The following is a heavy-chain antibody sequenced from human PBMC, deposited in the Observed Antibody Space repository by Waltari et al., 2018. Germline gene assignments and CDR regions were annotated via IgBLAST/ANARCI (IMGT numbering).Heavy chain of an antibody. J-gene: IGHJ5*02. Sequence: EVQLVESEGHLVQTGRSLRRPCAASGFTFADYAVHWVRQAPGKGLEWVSSSSWNSDTMNYADSVRGRFTISRDNAKDSLYLQMNSLRPEDTALYYCARGHSTSWSLVDRWGQGTLVIVTS. D-gene: IGHD2-2*01. CDR1: GFTFADYA. V-gene: IGHV3-9*01. CDR2: SSWNSDTM. CDR3: ARGHSTSWSLVDR.